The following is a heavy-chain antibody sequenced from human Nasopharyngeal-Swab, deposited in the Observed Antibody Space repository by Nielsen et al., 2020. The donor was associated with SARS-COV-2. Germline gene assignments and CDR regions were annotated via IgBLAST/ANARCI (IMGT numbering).Heavy chain of an antibody. CDR3: ARDRVDSSSWGYYYYGMDV. V-gene: IGHV3-13*01. Sequence: GESLKISCAASGFTFSSYDMHWVRQPPGKGLEWVSAIGTAGDTYYPGSVKGRFTISRENAKNSLYLQMNSLRAGDTAVYYCARDRVDSSSWGYYYYGMDVWGQGTTVTVSS. CDR1: GFTFSSYD. D-gene: IGHD6-13*01. J-gene: IGHJ6*02. CDR2: IGTAGDT.